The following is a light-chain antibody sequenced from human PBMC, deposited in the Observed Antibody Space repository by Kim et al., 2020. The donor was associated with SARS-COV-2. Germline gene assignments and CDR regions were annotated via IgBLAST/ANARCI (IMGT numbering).Light chain of an antibody. Sequence: SSELTQDPAVSVALGQTVRITCQGDTLRSYYATWYHQRPTQAPVLVIYGRNNRPSVIPDRSSGSTSGTTPSFTIREAQAADEAYFFCQSRDSAANVMFGG. CDR1: TLRSYY. J-gene: IGLJ3*02. CDR2: GRN. CDR3: QSRDSAANVM. V-gene: IGLV3-19*01.